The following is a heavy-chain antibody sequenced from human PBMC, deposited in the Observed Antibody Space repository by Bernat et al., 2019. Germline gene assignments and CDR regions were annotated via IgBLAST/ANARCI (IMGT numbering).Heavy chain of an antibody. CDR1: GFSLSTSGVG. CDR3: THSGRYCSSTSCYYYFDY. V-gene: IGHV2-5*02. J-gene: IGHJ4*02. Sequence: QITLKESGPTLVKPTQTLTLTCTFSGFSLSTSGVGVGWIRQPPGKALEWLALIYWDDDKRYSPSLKSRLTITKDTSKNQVVLTMTNMDPVDTATYFCTHSGRYCSSTSCYYYFDYWGQGTLVTVS. D-gene: IGHD2-2*01. CDR2: IYWDDDK.